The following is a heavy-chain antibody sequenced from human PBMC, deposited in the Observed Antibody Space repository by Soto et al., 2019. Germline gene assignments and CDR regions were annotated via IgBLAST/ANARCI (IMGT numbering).Heavy chain of an antibody. CDR1: GGLFSSYP. V-gene: IGHV1-69*01. CDR2: IIPVLQTA. J-gene: IGHJ4*02. CDR3: ARGGSGYTWFNEF. Sequence: QEQLVQSGAEVKKPGSSVKVSCKASGGLFSSYPISWVRQVPGQGLEWMGGIIPVLQTAYYTQRFQGRVTITADESTNTAYMELSSLRSEDTAIYYGARGGSGYTWFNEFWGQGTLVTVSS. D-gene: IGHD3-22*01.